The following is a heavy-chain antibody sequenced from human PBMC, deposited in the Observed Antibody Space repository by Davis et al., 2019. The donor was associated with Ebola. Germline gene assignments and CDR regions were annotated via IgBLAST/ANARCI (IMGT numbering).Heavy chain of an antibody. J-gene: IGHJ6*02. CDR1: GFTFSDHY. CDR2: ISSKSTRT. CDR3: AREGFYFYGLDV. V-gene: IGHV3-11*06. Sequence: GESLKISCAASGFTFSDHYMSWIRQAPGKGLEWVSKISSKSTRTEYADSVRGRFTIARDNAKNLVILEMNSLRAEDTAVYYCAREGFYFYGLDVWGQGTTVTVSS. D-gene: IGHD2/OR15-2a*01.